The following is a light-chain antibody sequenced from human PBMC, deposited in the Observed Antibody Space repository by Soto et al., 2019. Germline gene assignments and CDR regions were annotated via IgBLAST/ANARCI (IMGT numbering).Light chain of an antibody. CDR1: SSDVGGYNY. V-gene: IGLV2-14*01. CDR2: DVS. Sequence: QSALTQPASVSGSPGQSITISCTGTSSDVGGYNYVSWYQQYPGKAPKLMIYDVSKRPSGVSNRFSGSKSGNTASLTISGLQAEDEADYYCSSYTSSSTSVVFGGGIKLTVL. J-gene: IGLJ2*01. CDR3: SSYTSSSTSVV.